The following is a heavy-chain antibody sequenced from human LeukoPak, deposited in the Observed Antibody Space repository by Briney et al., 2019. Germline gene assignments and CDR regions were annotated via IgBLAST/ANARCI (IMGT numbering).Heavy chain of an antibody. CDR2: ISAYNGNT. V-gene: IGHV1-18*01. CDR3: ARDKNRALRPTGFDY. Sequence: ASVKVSCKASGYTFTSYGISWVRQAPGQGLEWMGWISAYNGNTNYAQKLQGRVTMTTDTSTSTAYMELRSLRSDDTAVYYCARDKNRALRPTGFDYWGQGTLVTVSS. CDR1: GYTFTSYG. J-gene: IGHJ4*02. D-gene: IGHD4-17*01.